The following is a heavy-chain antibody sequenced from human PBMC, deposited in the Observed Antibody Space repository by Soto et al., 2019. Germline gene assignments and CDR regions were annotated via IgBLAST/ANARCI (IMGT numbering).Heavy chain of an antibody. Sequence: QVQLQESGPGLVKPSETLSLTCTVSGGSISSYYWIWIRQPAGKGLEWIALIYTSGSNNYNPSLNSLVTMSVDASKNKFCLKLSSVTAADTGVCYCSRDGDSWYYDPSWFDPWGQGTLVTVSS. V-gene: IGHV4-4*07. CDR3: SRDGDSWYYDPSWFDP. CDR2: IYTSGSN. J-gene: IGHJ5*02. CDR1: GGSISSYY. D-gene: IGHD1-7*01.